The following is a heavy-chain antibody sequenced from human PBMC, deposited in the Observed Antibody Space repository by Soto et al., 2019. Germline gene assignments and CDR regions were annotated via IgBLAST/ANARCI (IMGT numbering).Heavy chain of an antibody. CDR2: INGGNGNT. J-gene: IGHJ4*02. Sequence: QVQLVQSGAEEKKPGASVKVSCTASGYTFTSYAMHWVRQAPGQRLEWMGWINGGNGNTKYSQKFQGRVTITRDTTASTAYMELSSLRSELTAVYYCARARGMITEGILDYWGQGTLVTVSS. CDR1: GYTFTSYA. V-gene: IGHV1-3*05. D-gene: IGHD3-16*01. CDR3: ARARGMITEGILDY.